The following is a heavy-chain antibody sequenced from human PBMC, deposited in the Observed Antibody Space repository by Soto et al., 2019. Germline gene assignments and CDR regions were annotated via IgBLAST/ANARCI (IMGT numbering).Heavy chain of an antibody. CDR2: TSYDGSNT. J-gene: IGHJ5*02. CDR3: AKGVHLQLVGPTNNWFDP. D-gene: IGHD1-26*01. CDR1: GFTFSSYG. Sequence: QVRLVESGGGVVQPGTSLRLSCAASGFTFSSYGMHWVRQAPGKGLEWVATTSYDGSNTYYADSVKGRFTISRDNSKNTLYLQINRLRTEDTAMYYCAKGVHLQLVGPTNNWFDPWGQGTLVTVSS. V-gene: IGHV3-30*18.